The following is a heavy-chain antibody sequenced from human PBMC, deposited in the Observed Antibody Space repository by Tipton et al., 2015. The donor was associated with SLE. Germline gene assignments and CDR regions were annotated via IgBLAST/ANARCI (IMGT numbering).Heavy chain of an antibody. J-gene: IGHJ3*02. V-gene: IGHV3-64*01. CDR1: GFTFSSYA. CDR3: ARGLGSGAFDI. D-gene: IGHD3-16*01. Sequence: SLRLSCAASGFTFSSYAMHWVRQAPGKGLEYVSAISSNGGSTYYANSVKGRFTISRDNSKNTLYLQMGSLRAEDMAVYYCARGLGSGAFDIWGQGTMVTVSS. CDR2: ISSNGGST.